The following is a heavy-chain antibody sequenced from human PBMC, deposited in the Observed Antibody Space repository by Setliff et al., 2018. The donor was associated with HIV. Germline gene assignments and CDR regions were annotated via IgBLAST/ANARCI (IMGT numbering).Heavy chain of an antibody. CDR1: GGIFSSYA. J-gene: IGHJ6*03. V-gene: IGHV1-69*13. D-gene: IGHD3-22*01. CDR3: ARLSGDNSGQPYYYYMDV. Sequence: ASVKVSCKASGGIFSSYALSWVRQAPGPGLEWMGGIIPILGSIDYAQKFQGRLSITADESTGTAYMELSSLRFEDTAMYYCARLSGDNSGQPYYYYMDVWGKGTTVTVSS. CDR2: IIPILGSI.